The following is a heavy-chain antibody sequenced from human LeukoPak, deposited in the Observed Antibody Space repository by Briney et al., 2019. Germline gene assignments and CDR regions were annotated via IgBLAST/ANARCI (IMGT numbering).Heavy chain of an antibody. CDR2: INPNSGGT. CDR1: GYTFTSYG. D-gene: IGHD2-2*01. V-gene: IGHV1-2*02. J-gene: IGHJ5*02. Sequence: ASVKVSCKASGYTFTSYGISWVRQAPGQGLEWMGWINPNSGGTNYAQKFQGRVTMTRDTSISTAYMELSRLRSDDTAVYYCARDRFRYCSSTSCYRRWFDPWGQGTLVTVSS. CDR3: ARDRFRYCSSTSCYRRWFDP.